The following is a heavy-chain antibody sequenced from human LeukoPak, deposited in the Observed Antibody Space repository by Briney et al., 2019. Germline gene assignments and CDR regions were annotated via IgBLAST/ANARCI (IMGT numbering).Heavy chain of an antibody. CDR2: MNPNSGNT. V-gene: IGHV1-2*02. CDR3: ARIPFDP. CDR1: GYTFSGYY. J-gene: IGHJ5*02. D-gene: IGHD2-2*02. Sequence: ASVKVSCKASGYTFSGYYIHWVRQATGQGLEWMGWMNPNSGNTGYAQKFQGRVTMTRDTSISTAYMELSRLRSDDTAVYYCARIPFDPWGQGTLVTVSS.